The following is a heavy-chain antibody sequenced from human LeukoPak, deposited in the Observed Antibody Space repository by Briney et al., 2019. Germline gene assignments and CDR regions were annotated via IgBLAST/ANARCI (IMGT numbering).Heavy chain of an antibody. CDR2: ISSSSSTI. CDR1: GFAFSSYS. V-gene: IGHV3-48*02. D-gene: IGHD6-19*01. J-gene: IGHJ4*02. CDR3: ARDRNSGWGFGY. Sequence: GGSLRLSCAASGFAFSSYSMNWVRQAPGKGLEWVSYISSSSSTIYYADSVKGRFTVSGDNAKNSLYLQMNSLRDEDTAVYYCARDRNSGWGFGYWGQGTLVTVSS.